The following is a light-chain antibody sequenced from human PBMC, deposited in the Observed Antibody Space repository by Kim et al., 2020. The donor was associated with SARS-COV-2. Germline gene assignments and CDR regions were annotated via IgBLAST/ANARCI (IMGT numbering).Light chain of an antibody. CDR1: QDISNY. J-gene: IGKJ5*01. Sequence: DIQMTQSPSSLSASVGDRVTITCQASQDISNYLNWYQQKPGKAPKLLIYDASNLETGVPSRFSGSGSGTDFTFTISSLQPEDIATYYCQQYDNLPPKVSFGRWTRQEIK. CDR3: QQYDNLPPKVS. CDR2: DAS. V-gene: IGKV1-33*01.